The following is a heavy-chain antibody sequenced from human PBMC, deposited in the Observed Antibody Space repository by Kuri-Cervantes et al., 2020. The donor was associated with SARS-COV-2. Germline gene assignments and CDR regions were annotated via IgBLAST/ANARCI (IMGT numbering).Heavy chain of an antibody. Sequence: SETLSLTCAVYGGSFSGYYWSWIRQPPGKGLEWIGEINHSGSTNYNPSLRSRVTISVDTSKNQFSLKLSSVTAADTAVYYCARGFSAVVVAHWYFDLWGRGTLVTGSS. V-gene: IGHV4-34*01. J-gene: IGHJ2*01. CDR1: GGSFSGYY. CDR2: INHSGST. CDR3: ARGFSAVVVAHWYFDL. D-gene: IGHD3-22*01.